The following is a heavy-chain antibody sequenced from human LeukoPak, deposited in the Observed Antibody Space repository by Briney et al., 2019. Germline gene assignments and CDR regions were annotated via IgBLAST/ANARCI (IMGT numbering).Heavy chain of an antibody. Sequence: GGSLRLSCAASGFTFTTYWMTWVRQAPGKGLEWVANIKQDGSETYYVDSVKGRFTISRDNAKNSLYLQMNSLRAEDTAVYYCARRSSGSPPYYFDYWGQGTLVTVSS. CDR3: ARRSSGSPPYYFDY. CDR1: GFTFTTYW. D-gene: IGHD1-26*01. V-gene: IGHV3-7*01. CDR2: IKQDGSET. J-gene: IGHJ4*02.